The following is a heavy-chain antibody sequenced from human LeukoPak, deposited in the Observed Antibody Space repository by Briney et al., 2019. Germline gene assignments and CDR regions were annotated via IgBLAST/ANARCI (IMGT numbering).Heavy chain of an antibody. CDR2: IRYDGSNK. D-gene: IGHD3-10*01. J-gene: IGHJ4*02. CDR3: AKDPVVWYGSDQPDY. Sequence: GGSLRLSCAASGFTFSSYGMHWVRQAPGKGLEWVAFIRYDGSNKYYADSVKGRFTISRDNSKNTLYLQMNSLRAEDTAVYYCAKDPVVWYGSDQPDYWGQGTLVTVSS. CDR1: GFTFSSYG. V-gene: IGHV3-30*02.